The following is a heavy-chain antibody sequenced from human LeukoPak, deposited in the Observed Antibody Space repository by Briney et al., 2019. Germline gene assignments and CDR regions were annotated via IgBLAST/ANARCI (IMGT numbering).Heavy chain of an antibody. J-gene: IGHJ4*02. V-gene: IGHV4-30-4*01. CDR3: ASGWLQQGSFDY. CDR1: GGSISSGDYY. D-gene: IGHD6-19*01. Sequence: SETLSLTCTVSGGSISSGDYYWSWIRQPPGKGLEWIGYIYYSGSSYYNPSLKSRVTISVDTSKNQFSLKLSSVTAADTAVYYCASGWLQQGSFDYWGQGTLVTVSS. CDR2: IYYSGSS.